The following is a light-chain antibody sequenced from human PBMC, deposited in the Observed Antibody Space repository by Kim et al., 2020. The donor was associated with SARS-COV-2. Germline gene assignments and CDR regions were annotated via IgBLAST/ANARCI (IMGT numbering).Light chain of an antibody. Sequence: GQSVPISWTGASSDVGDYEHVSWYQQHPGKAPKLIIYEVTKRPSGVPDRFSGSKSGNTASLTVSGLQAEDEAVYYCSAYAGSRVFGGGTQLTVL. CDR1: SSDVGDYEH. CDR3: SAYAGSRV. J-gene: IGLJ2*01. CDR2: EVT. V-gene: IGLV2-8*01.